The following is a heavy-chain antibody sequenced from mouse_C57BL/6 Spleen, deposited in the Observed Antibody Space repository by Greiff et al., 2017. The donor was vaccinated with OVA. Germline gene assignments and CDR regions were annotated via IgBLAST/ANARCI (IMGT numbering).Heavy chain of an antibody. V-gene: IGHV2-3*01. D-gene: IGHD1-1*01. J-gene: IGHJ2*01. CDR1: GFSLTSYG. Sequence: QVQLQQSGPGLVAPSQSLSITCTVSGFSLTSYGVSWVRQPPGKGLEWLGVIWGDGSTNYHSALISRLSISKDNSKSQVFLKLNSLQTDDTATYYCAKMITTVVATGNYFDYWGQGTTLTVSS. CDR2: IWGDGST. CDR3: AKMITTVVATGNYFDY.